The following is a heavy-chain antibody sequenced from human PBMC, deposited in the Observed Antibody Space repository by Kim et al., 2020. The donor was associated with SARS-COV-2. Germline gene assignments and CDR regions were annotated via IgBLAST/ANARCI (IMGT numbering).Heavy chain of an antibody. CDR1: GSTFDDYG. V-gene: IGHV3-20*04. D-gene: IGHD6-19*01. CDR3: ARGYISGPFDS. J-gene: IGHJ4*01. Sequence: GSLRLSCAASGSTFDDYGMSWVRQPPGKGLEWVSGIKRNGDNTGYADSVKGRFAISRDNAKNSLYLQMNSLRAEDTALYYCARGYISGPFDSWGHGTLVTVSS. CDR2: IKRNGDNT.